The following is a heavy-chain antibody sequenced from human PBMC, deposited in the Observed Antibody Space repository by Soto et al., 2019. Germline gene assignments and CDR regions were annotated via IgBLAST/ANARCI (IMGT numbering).Heavy chain of an antibody. CDR1: GFTFSNAW. J-gene: IGHJ4*02. Sequence: HLVESGGGLVKPGGSLRLSCAASGFTFSNAWMSWVRQAPGKGLEWVGRIKGEADGGTTDYAAPVKGRITISRDHSKDTLYLQINSLKTEDTAVYYCTTGLSNGYYNFDYWGQGTPVTVSS. CDR2: IKGEADGGTT. V-gene: IGHV3-15*01. CDR3: TTGLSNGYYNFDY. D-gene: IGHD3-22*01.